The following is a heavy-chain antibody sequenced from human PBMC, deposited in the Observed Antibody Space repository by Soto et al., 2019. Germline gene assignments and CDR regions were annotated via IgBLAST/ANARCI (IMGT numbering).Heavy chain of an antibody. CDR3: ARSQTTVTSYDY. CDR1: YASINNYH. J-gene: IGHJ4*02. CDR2: IYYTGST. D-gene: IGHD4-17*01. Sequence: ASETLSLTCTVSYASINNYHWTWIRQPPGKGLEWIAYIYYTGSTNYNPSLKSRVTISVDTSKNQFSLKLSSVTAADTAVYYCARSQTTVTSYDYWGQGTLVTVSS. V-gene: IGHV4-59*12.